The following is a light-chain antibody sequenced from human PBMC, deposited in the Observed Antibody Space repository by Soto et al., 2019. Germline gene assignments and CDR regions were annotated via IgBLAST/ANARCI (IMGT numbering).Light chain of an antibody. J-gene: IGKJ5*01. Sequence: DIVLTQSPLYLAVTPGEPASLSCRSSESLLHSNGYNYLDWYLQKPGQSPQLLIYLGSNRASGVPDRFSGSGSGTDFTLNISRVEAEEVGVYYCMQALQTPITFGKGTRLEIK. CDR3: MQALQTPIT. CDR1: ESLLHSNGYNY. V-gene: IGKV2-28*01. CDR2: LGS.